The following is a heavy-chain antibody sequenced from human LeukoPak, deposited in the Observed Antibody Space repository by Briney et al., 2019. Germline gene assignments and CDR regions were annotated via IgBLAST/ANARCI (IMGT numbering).Heavy chain of an antibody. Sequence: GGPLRLSCAASGFTFSSYWMHWVRQAPGKGLVWVSRINSDGSSTSYADSVKGRFTISRDNAKNTLYLQMNSLRAEDTAVYYCARAAPLIKNYYYYYMDVWGKGTTVTVSS. CDR3: ARAAPLIKNYYYYYMDV. J-gene: IGHJ6*03. D-gene: IGHD3-22*01. V-gene: IGHV3-74*01. CDR1: GFTFSSYW. CDR2: INSDGSST.